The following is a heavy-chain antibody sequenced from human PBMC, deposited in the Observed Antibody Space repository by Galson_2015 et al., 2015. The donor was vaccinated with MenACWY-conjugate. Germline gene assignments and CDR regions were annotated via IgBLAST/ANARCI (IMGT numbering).Heavy chain of an antibody. V-gene: IGHV1-46*01. CDR1: GYTFTTYY. CDR2: IRPSGDDGT. J-gene: IGHJ4*01. CDR3: VREYRGGSFDY. Sequence: SVKVSCKASGYTFTTYYMHWVRQAPGQGLEWMGIIRPSGDDGTTYAQRFEGSVTMTRDTSTSTVYMDLSSLRSEDTAVYYCVREYRGGSFDYWGHGTLVTVSS. D-gene: IGHD1-26*01.